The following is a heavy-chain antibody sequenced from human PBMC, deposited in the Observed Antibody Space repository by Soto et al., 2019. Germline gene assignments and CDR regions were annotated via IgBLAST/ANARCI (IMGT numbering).Heavy chain of an antibody. Sequence: QVTLKESGPVLVKPTETLTLTCTVSGFSLNNPRMGVSWIRQPPGKPLEWLAHFFSDAERSYSASMQSRLTMSTDTSGSQVVLTITNMDPVDTATYFCARMDGDYNYYAMDVWGQGTTVTVSS. V-gene: IGHV2-26*01. D-gene: IGHD4-17*01. CDR2: FFSDAER. CDR3: ARMDGDYNYYAMDV. CDR1: GFSLNNPRMG. J-gene: IGHJ6*02.